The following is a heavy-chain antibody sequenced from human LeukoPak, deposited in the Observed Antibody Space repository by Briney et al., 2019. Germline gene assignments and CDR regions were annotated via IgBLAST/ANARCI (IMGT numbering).Heavy chain of an antibody. CDR2: IIPIFGTA. CDR3: ARGALVVPAAIKGDYFDY. D-gene: IGHD2-2*02. Sequence: SVKVSCKASGGTFSSYAISWVRQAPGQGLEWMGGIIPIFGTANYAQKCQGRVTITTDESTSTAYMELSSLRSEDTAVYYCARGALVVPAAIKGDYFDYWGQGTLVTVSS. V-gene: IGHV1-69*05. CDR1: GGTFSSYA. J-gene: IGHJ4*02.